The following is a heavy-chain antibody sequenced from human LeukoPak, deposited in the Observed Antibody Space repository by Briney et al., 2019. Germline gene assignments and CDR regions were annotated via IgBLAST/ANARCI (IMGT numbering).Heavy chain of an antibody. CDR2: TYYRSKWYN. V-gene: IGHV6-1*01. Sequence: SQTLSLTCAISGDSVSRNSAAGNWIRRSPSRGLEWLGWTYYRSKWYNDYAVSVKSRITHNPDTSKNQFSLQLNSVTPEDTAVYYCARVFTGSPGWFAPWGQGTLVTVSS. J-gene: IGHJ5*02. D-gene: IGHD3-16*01. CDR3: ARVFTGSPGWFAP. CDR1: GDSVSRNSAA.